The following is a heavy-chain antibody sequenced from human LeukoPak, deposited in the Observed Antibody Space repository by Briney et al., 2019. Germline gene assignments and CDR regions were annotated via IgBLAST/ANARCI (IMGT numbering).Heavy chain of an antibody. J-gene: IGHJ4*02. CDR2: FDPEDGET. V-gene: IGHV1-24*01. D-gene: IGHD2-2*01. CDR3: ATAPTLGYCSSTSCSYFDY. CDR1: GYTLTELS. Sequence: ASVKVSCKVSGYTLTELSMHWVRQAPGKGLEWMGGFDPEDGETIYAQKFQGRVTMTEDTSTDTAYMELSSLRSEDTAVYYCATAPTLGYCSSTSCSYFDYWGQGTLVTVSS.